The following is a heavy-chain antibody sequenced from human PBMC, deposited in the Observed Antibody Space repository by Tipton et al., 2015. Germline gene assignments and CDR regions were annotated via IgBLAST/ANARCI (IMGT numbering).Heavy chain of an antibody. CDR3: ARVKVATMLYYFDY. J-gene: IGHJ4*02. CDR2: IYYSGST. D-gene: IGHD5-12*01. CDR1: GGSISSGKYY. V-gene: IGHV4-31*03. Sequence: LRLSCTVSGGSISSGKYYWSWIRQHPGKGLEWIGYIYYSGSTYYNPSLKSRVTISVDTSKSQFSLKLTSVTAADTAVYYCARVKVATMLYYFDYWGQGTLVTVSS.